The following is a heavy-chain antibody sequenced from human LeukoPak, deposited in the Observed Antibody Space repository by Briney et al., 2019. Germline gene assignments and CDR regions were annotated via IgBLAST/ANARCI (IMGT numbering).Heavy chain of an antibody. CDR3: ARDLNPRGSYRYAWFDP. J-gene: IGHJ5*02. V-gene: IGHV4-4*07. D-gene: IGHD3-16*02. Sequence: SETLSLTCTVSGDSISRYYWLWIRQPAGKGLEWIGRIYTSWSTNYNPSLKSRVTMSVDTSKNQFSLKLSAVTAADTDVYYCARDLNPRGSYRYAWFDPWGQGTLVTVSS. CDR2: IYTSWST. CDR1: GDSISRYY.